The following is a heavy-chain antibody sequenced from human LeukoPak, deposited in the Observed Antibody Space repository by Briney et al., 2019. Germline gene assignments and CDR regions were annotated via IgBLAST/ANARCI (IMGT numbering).Heavy chain of an antibody. CDR2: ISAYNGNT. J-gene: IGHJ6*04. CDR3: ARPHVKAPAGGANKGRAV. CDR1: GYTFTSYG. Sequence: AASVKVSCKASGYTFTSYGISWVRQAPGQGLEWMGWISAYNGNTNYAQKLQGRVTMTTDTSTSTAYMELRSLRSDDTAVYYWARPHVKAPAGGANKGRAVGGKGTPFTVS. V-gene: IGHV1-18*04. D-gene: IGHD1-14*01.